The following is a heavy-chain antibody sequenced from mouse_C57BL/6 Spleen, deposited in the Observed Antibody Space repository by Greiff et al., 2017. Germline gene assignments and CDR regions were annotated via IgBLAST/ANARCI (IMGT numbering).Heavy chain of an antibody. CDR1: GYSFTDYN. D-gene: IGHD1-1*01. V-gene: IGHV1-39*01. Sequence: EVKLQQSGPELVKPGASVKISCKASGYSFTDYNMNWVKQSNGKSLEWIGVINPNYGTTSYNQKFKGKATLTVDQSSSTAYMQLNSLTSEDSAVXYCARPDYYGSSSYWYFDVWGTGTTVTVSS. CDR3: ARPDYYGSSSYWYFDV. J-gene: IGHJ1*03. CDR2: INPNYGTT.